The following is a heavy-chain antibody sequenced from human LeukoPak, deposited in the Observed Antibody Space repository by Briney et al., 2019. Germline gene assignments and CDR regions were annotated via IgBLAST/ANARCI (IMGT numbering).Heavy chain of an antibody. CDR3: ARVEYSSGWYRQYFQH. CDR2: INTNTGNP. Sequence: GASVKVSCKASGYTFTSYAMNWVRQAPGQGLEWMGWINTNTGNPTYAQGFTGRFVFSLDTSVSTAYLQISSLKAEDTAVYCCARVEYSSGWYRQYFQHWGQGTLVTVSS. V-gene: IGHV7-4-1*02. D-gene: IGHD6-19*01. J-gene: IGHJ1*01. CDR1: GYTFTSYA.